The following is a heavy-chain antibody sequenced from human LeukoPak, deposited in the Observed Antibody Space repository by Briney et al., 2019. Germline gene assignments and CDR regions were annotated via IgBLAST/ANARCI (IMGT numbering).Heavy chain of an antibody. D-gene: IGHD6-19*01. CDR2: INHSGST. CDR1: GGSFSGYY. Sequence: PSETLSLTCAVYGGSFSGYYWSWIRQPPGKGLEGIGEINHSGSTNYNPSLKSRVTISVDTSKNQFSLKLSSVTAADTAVYYCARGSLRTVAGNYYFDYWGQGTLVTVSS. J-gene: IGHJ4*02. V-gene: IGHV4-34*01. CDR3: ARGSLRTVAGNYYFDY.